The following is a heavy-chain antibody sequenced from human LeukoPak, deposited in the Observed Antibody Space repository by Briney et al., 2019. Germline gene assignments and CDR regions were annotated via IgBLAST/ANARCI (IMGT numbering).Heavy chain of an antibody. Sequence: GGSLRLSCAASGFTFISNSMNWVRQPPGKGLEWFSAISGSGDETNYADSVKGRLTISRDNSKNTLFLQMNSLRAEDTAVYYCAKAGRSSGWYWFGYWGQGTLVTVSS. CDR3: AKAGRSSGWYWFGY. D-gene: IGHD6-19*01. CDR1: GFTFISNS. J-gene: IGHJ4*02. CDR2: ISGSGDET. V-gene: IGHV3-23*01.